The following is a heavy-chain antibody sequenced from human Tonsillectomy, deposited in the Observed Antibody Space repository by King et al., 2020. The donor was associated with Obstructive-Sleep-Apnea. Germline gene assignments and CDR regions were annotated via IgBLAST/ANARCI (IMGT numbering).Heavy chain of an antibody. CDR3: AKPYYDFWSGYSETWFDS. D-gene: IGHD3-3*01. CDR1: GFTFNNYA. V-gene: IGHV3-23*04. CDR2: ISGRGGAT. J-gene: IGHJ5*01. Sequence: QLVQSGGGLEQPGGSLRLSCAASGFTFNNYAMNWVRQAPGKGLEWVSSISGRGGATSYADSGKGRFTTSRDNSKNTLYLQMNSLRGEDTDVYYCAKPYYDFWSGYSETWFDSWGQGTLVTVSS.